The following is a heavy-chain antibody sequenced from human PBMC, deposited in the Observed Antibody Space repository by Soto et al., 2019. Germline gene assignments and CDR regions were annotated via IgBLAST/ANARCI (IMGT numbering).Heavy chain of an antibody. CDR2: MNPNSGNT. J-gene: IGHJ6*02. Sequence: QVQLVQSGAEVKKPGASVKVSCKASGYTFTSYDINLVRQATGQGVEWMGWMNPNSGNTVYAQKFQSRITMTRNTSISTAYMELSSLRSQDTAVYYCARDQTNYGMDVWGQGTTVTVSS. CDR1: GYTFTSYD. V-gene: IGHV1-8*01. CDR3: ARDQTNYGMDV.